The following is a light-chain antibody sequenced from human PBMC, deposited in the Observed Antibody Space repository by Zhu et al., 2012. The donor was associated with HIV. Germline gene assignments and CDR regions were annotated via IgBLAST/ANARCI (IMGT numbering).Light chain of an antibody. CDR1: QTVSRNY. CDR2: GAS. Sequence: EIVLTQSPGTLSLSPGERATLSCRASQTVSRNYLAWYQQKPGQAPRLLIYGASRRVTGIPDRFSGSGSGTDFTLTISRLEPEDFAVYYCQHYASSPMYTFGQGTKLEIK. V-gene: IGKV3-20*01. CDR3: QHYASSPMYT. J-gene: IGKJ2*01.